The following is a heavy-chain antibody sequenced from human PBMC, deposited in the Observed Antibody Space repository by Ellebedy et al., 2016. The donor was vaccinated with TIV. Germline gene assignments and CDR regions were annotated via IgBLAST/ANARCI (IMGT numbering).Heavy chain of an antibody. J-gene: IGHJ6*02. CDR3: ARRGRFGELYYYGMDV. V-gene: IGHV5-10-1*01. D-gene: IGHD3-10*01. CDR1: GYSFTSYW. Sequence: GESLTISXKGSGYSFTSYWISWVRQMPGKGLEWMGRIDPSDSYTNYSPSFQGHVTISADKSISTAYLQWSSLKASDTAMYYCARRGRFGELYYYGMDVWGQGTTVTVSS. CDR2: IDPSDSYT.